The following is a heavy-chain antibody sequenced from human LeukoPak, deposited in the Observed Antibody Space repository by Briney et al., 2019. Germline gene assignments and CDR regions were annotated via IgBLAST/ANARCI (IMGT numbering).Heavy chain of an antibody. D-gene: IGHD2-21*01. Sequence: PGGTLRLSCADSGFTFSSYAMSWVRQAPGKGLEWVSAISGSGGSTYYADSVKGRFTISRDNSKNTLYLQMNSLRAEDTAVYYCAKDGGLGDPDHRDYWGQGTLVTVSS. CDR2: ISGSGGST. J-gene: IGHJ4*02. V-gene: IGHV3-23*01. CDR3: AKDGGLGDPDHRDY. CDR1: GFTFSSYA.